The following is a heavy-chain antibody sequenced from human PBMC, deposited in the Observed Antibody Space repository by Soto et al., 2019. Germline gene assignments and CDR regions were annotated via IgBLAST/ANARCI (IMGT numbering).Heavy chain of an antibody. CDR3: ARPAKIVVVPAAESRYGMDV. D-gene: IGHD2-2*01. CDR1: GYTFTSYY. CDR2: INPSGGST. V-gene: IGHV1-46*01. J-gene: IGHJ6*02. Sequence: VKVSCKASGYTFTSYYMHWVRQAPGQGPEWMGIINPSGGSTSYAQKFQGRVTMTRDTSTSTVYMELSSLRSEDTAVYYCARPAKIVVVPAAESRYGMDVWGQGTTVTVSS.